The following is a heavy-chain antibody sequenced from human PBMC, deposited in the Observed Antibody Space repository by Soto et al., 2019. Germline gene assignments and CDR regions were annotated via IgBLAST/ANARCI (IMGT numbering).Heavy chain of an antibody. CDR1: GGSFSGYY. CDR3: ARRREAVAGTDYYYGMDV. D-gene: IGHD6-19*01. J-gene: IGHJ6*02. V-gene: IGHV4-34*01. Sequence: SETQSLPCAVYGGSFSGYYWSWIRQPPGKGLEWIGEINHSGSTNYNPSLKSRVTISVDTSKNQFSLKLSSVTAADTAVYYCARRREAVAGTDYYYGMDVWGQGTTVTVSS. CDR2: INHSGST.